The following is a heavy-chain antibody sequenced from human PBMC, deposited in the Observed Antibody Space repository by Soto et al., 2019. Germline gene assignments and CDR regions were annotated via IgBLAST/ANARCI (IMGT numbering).Heavy chain of an antibody. CDR3: ARGRASGSYYLLDY. CDR1: VDTFTTYD. V-gene: IGHV1-8*01. CDR2: INPNSGNI. J-gene: IGHJ4*02. Sequence: XSVKISFEASVDTFTTYDISRVRQATGHGLEWMGWINPNSGNIGYAQRFQGRVTMTRDTAIRTAYMEVSSLRSDDTAVYYCARGRASGSYYLLDYWGQGTLVTVSS. D-gene: IGHD3-10*01.